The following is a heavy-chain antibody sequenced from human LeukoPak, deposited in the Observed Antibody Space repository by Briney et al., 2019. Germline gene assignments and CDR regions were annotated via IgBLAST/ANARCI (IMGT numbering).Heavy chain of an antibody. J-gene: IGHJ1*01. CDR3: ARVDSGSACAS. Sequence: PGGSLRLSCAASGFTFSSYEMNWVRQAPGKGLEWVSYISSSGSTIYYADSVKGRFTISRDISKNTLHLQMGSLRPEDMAVYYCARVDSGSACASWGQGILVTVSS. CDR2: ISSSGSTI. CDR1: GFTFSSYE. V-gene: IGHV3-48*03. D-gene: IGHD6-19*01.